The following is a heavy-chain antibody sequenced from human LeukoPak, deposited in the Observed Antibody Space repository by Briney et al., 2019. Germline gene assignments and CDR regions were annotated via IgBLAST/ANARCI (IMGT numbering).Heavy chain of an antibody. Sequence: GGSLRLSCAASGFTFSSYAMSWVRQAPGKGLEWVSAISGSGGSTYYADSVKGRFTISRDNSKSTLYLQMNSLRAEDTAVYYCAKDQLAGPGFWSGYYSYFDYWGQGTLVTVSS. CDR3: AKDQLAGPGFWSGYYSYFDY. D-gene: IGHD3-3*01. J-gene: IGHJ4*02. V-gene: IGHV3-23*01. CDR1: GFTFSSYA. CDR2: ISGSGGST.